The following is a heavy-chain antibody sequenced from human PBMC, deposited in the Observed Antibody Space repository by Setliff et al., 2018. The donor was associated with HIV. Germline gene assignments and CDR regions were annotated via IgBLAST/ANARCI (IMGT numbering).Heavy chain of an antibody. V-gene: IGHV1-2*02. CDR3: ATSGTYYYGSGTYHASAF. CDR1: GYTFSAYY. D-gene: IGHD3-10*01. Sequence: ASVKVSCKASGYTFSAYYLHWVRRAPGQGLEWMGWINPNSGATNYAHNFQGRVTMTRDTSISTAYMDLSSLTSDDTAVYYCATSGTYYYGSGTYHASAFWGQGTLVTVSS. J-gene: IGHJ4*02. CDR2: INPNSGAT.